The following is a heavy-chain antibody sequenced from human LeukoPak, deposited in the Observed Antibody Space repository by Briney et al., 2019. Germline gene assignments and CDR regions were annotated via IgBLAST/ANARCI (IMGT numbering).Heavy chain of an antibody. CDR2: ISSSSSTI. Sequence: PGGSLRLSCAASGFTFSSYSMNWVRQAPGKGLEWVSYISSSSSTIYYADSVKGRFTISRDNSKNTLYLQMNSLRAEDTAVYYCAKDKPRYCSSTSCYGWGTFDYWGQGTLVTVS. CDR1: GFTFSSYS. V-gene: IGHV3-48*01. D-gene: IGHD2-2*01. CDR3: AKDKPRYCSSTSCYGWGTFDY. J-gene: IGHJ4*02.